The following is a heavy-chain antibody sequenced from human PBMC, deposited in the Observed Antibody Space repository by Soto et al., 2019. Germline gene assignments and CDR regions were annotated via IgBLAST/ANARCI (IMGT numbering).Heavy chain of an antibody. CDR3: GRGRSGQLVVFY. CDR1: GYTFTGHY. CDR2: IGPASGDT. V-gene: IGHV1-2*02. J-gene: IGHJ4*02. D-gene: IGHD3-10*01. Sequence: ASVKVSCKASGYTFTGHYIHWVRQASGQGPEWMGEIGPASGDTRYAQKFQGRVTMTRDTSITTVYMELNNLSPDDTAVYYCGRGRSGQLVVFYWGQGTPVTVSS.